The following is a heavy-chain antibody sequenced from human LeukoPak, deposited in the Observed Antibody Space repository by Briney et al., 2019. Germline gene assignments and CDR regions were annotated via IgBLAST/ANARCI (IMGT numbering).Heavy chain of an antibody. CDR2: IRSQIYGGTP. Sequence: PGGSLRLSCAASGFTVSSNYMSWVRQAPGKGLGWVGFIRSQIYGGTPEYAASVKGRFTISRDDSEGVAYLQMNSLKTEDTAVYYCTRDQTPYYWGQGTLVTVSS. CDR3: TRDQTPYY. J-gene: IGHJ4*02. V-gene: IGHV3-49*04. CDR1: GFTVSSNY.